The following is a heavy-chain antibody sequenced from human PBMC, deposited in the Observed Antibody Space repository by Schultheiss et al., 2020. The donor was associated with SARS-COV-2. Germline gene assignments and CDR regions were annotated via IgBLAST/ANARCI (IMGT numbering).Heavy chain of an antibody. CDR1: GYTFTGYY. CDR2: INPNSGGT. Sequence: ASVKVSCKASGYTFTGYYMHWVRQAPGQGLEWMGWINPNSGGTNYAQKFQGRVTMTRDTSISTAYMELSSLRSEDTAVYYCAIEYPNDAFDIWGQGTMVTVSS. D-gene: IGHD2-2*02. CDR3: AIEYPNDAFDI. J-gene: IGHJ3*02. V-gene: IGHV1-2*02.